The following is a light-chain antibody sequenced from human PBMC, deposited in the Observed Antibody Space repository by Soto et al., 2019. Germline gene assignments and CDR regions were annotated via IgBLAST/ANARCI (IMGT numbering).Light chain of an antibody. J-gene: IGKJ2*01. Sequence: EIVLTQSPGTLSLSPGERATLSCRASQSVSSSYLAWYQQKPGQAPRLLIYGASSRATGIPDRLSGSGAGIAFTITISGLEPEDFAVYYCQQYGSSPPYTFGQGTKLEIK. CDR2: GAS. CDR1: QSVSSSY. V-gene: IGKV3-20*01. CDR3: QQYGSSPPYT.